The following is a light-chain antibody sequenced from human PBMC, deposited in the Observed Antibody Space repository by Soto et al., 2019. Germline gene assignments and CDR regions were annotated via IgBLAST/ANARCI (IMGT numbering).Light chain of an antibody. CDR2: DNT. CDR3: GTWDSSLSAGV. J-gene: IGLJ1*01. V-gene: IGLV1-51*01. Sequence: SVLTQPPSISATPGQKVTISCSGSYSNIETNYVSWYQQLPGTAPKLLIYDNTERPSGIPDRFSGSKSGSSATLGITGLQTGDEADYYCGTWDSSLSAGVFGTGTKLTVL. CDR1: YSNIETNY.